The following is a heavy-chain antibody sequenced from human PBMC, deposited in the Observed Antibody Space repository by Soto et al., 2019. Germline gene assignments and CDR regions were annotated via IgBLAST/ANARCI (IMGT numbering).Heavy chain of an antibody. CDR3: AKVRVAVAGPSEYYFDY. D-gene: IGHD6-19*01. CDR2: ISGSGGST. V-gene: IGHV3-23*01. Sequence: EVQLLESGGGLVQPGGSLRLSCAASGFTFSSYAMRWVRQAPGTGLEWVSAISGSGGSTYYADSVKGRFTISRDNSKNTLYLQMNSLRAEDTAVYYCAKVRVAVAGPSEYYFDYWGQGTLVTVAS. J-gene: IGHJ4*02. CDR1: GFTFSSYA.